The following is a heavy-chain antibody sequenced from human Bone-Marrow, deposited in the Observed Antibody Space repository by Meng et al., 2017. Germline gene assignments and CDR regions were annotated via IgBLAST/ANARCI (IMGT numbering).Heavy chain of an antibody. CDR1: GFTFSNAW. CDR3: SGHVDH. CDR2: MKSNVDGGTV. Sequence: GGSLRLSCAASGFTFSNAWMTWVRQAPGKGLEWIGRMKSNVDGGTVDYAAAVKGRFFISRDDSENTFYLQMNSLKTEDTAVYYSSGHVDHWGHGTLVTVSS. J-gene: IGHJ4*01. V-gene: IGHV3-15*01.